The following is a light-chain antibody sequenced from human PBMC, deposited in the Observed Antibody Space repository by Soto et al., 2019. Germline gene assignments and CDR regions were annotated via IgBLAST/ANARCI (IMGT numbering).Light chain of an antibody. CDR3: QQYHDYPWT. CDR2: RTS. CDR1: QSISGAW. Sequence: DIQMTQSPSTLSASVGDRVTITCRASQSISGAWLAWYQQKPGKAPKLLMYRTSSLEIGVPSRFSGSGSGTDFTLTISSLQTDDFATYYCQQYHDYPWTFGQGTKVEIK. J-gene: IGKJ1*01. V-gene: IGKV1-5*03.